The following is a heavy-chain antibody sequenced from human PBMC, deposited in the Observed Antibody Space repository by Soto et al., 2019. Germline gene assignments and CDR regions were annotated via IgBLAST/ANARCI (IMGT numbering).Heavy chain of an antibody. J-gene: IGHJ4*02. V-gene: IGHV1-18*01. CDR1: GFAFSRYG. CDR2: ISSFNGT. Sequence: QGQLVQSGAEVKKSGAAVRVSCRASGFAFSRYGINWVRQAPGQGLEWMGWISSFNGTRYAQKFQSRVTMTTDTPTTPAYLELRGLKSDDTAVYYCARDLRGFCTSGNCYGDFDYWGQGTLITVSS. D-gene: IGHD2-2*01. CDR3: ARDLRGFCTSGNCYGDFDY.